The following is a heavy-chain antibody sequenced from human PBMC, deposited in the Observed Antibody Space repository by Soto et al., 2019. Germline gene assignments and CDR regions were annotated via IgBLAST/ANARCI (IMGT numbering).Heavy chain of an antibody. Sequence: GGSLRLSCAASGFTFSGSAMHWVRQASGKGLEWVGRIRSKANSYATAYAASVKGRFTISRDDSKNTAYLQMNSLKTEDTAVYYCPTAATYDILTGYDYWGQGTLVTVSS. CDR3: PTAATYDILTGYDY. CDR2: IRSKANSYAT. V-gene: IGHV3-73*01. J-gene: IGHJ4*02. CDR1: GFTFSGSA. D-gene: IGHD3-9*01.